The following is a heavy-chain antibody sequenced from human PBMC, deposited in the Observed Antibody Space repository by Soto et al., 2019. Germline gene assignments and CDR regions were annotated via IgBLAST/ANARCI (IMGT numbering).Heavy chain of an antibody. D-gene: IGHD3-22*01. CDR2: IYYSGST. Sequence: PSETLSLTCTVSGGSISSSSYYWGWIRQPPGKGLEWIGSIYYSGSTYYNPSLKSRVTISVDTSKNQFSLKLSSVTAADTAVYYCARLFSSGYWPFDYWGQGTLVTVS. J-gene: IGHJ4*02. CDR3: ARLFSSGYWPFDY. CDR1: GGSISSSSYY. V-gene: IGHV4-39*01.